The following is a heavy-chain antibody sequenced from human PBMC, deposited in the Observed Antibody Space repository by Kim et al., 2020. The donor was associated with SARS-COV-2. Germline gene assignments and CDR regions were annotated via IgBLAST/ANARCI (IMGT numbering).Heavy chain of an antibody. D-gene: IGHD3-10*01. Sequence: ASVKVSCKASGYTFTSYAMHWVRQAPGQRLEWMGWINAGNGNTKYSQKFQGRVTITRDTSASTAYMELSSLRSKDTAVYYCARGRTIRFGSKSDDAFDIWGQGTMVTVSS. V-gene: IGHV1-3*01. CDR3: ARGRTIRFGSKSDDAFDI. J-gene: IGHJ3*02. CDR1: GYTFTSYA. CDR2: INAGNGNT.